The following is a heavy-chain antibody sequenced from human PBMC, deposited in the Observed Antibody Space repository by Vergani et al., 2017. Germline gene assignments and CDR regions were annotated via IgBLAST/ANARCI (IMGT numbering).Heavy chain of an antibody. CDR3: ARGYRSGLENYYCYDYMDV. D-gene: IGHD6-19*01. CDR1: GYTFTSYD. CDR2: MNPNSGNT. J-gene: IGHJ6*03. Sequence: QVQLVQSGAEVKKPGASVKVSCKASGYTFTSYDINWVRQATGQGLEWMGWMNPNSGNTGYAQKFQGRVTMTRNTSISTAYMELSSLRSEDTAVYYCARGYRSGLENYYCYDYMDVWGKGTTVTVSS. V-gene: IGHV1-8*01.